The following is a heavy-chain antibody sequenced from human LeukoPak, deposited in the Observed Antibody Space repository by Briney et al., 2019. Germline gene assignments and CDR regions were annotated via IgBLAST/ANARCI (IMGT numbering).Heavy chain of an antibody. CDR2: TYYRSKWYN. CDR3: ARDAAPKKLVGADAFDI. CDR1: GDSVSSNSAA. J-gene: IGHJ3*02. V-gene: IGHV6-1*01. Sequence: SQTLSLTCAISGDSVSSNSAAWNWIRQSPSRGLEWLGRTYYRSKWYNDYAVSVKSRITINPDTSKNQFSLQLNSVTPEDTAVHYCARDAAPKKLVGADAFDIWGQGTMVTVSS. D-gene: IGHD1-26*01.